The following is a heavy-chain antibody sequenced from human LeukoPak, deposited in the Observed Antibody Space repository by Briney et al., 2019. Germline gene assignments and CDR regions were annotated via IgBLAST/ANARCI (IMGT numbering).Heavy chain of an antibody. CDR1: DGSITRSSYY. J-gene: IGHJ4*02. V-gene: IGHV4-39*01. CDR3: ARLRVTTGFDY. D-gene: IGHD2-21*02. CDR2: IYYSGIT. Sequence: NPSETLSLTCTVSDGSITRSSYYWGWIRQTPGEGLDWIGSIYYSGITYYNLSLQGRVTMSVDTSKNQFSLKLNSVTVADTAVYYCARLRVTTGFDYWDQGIPVTVSS.